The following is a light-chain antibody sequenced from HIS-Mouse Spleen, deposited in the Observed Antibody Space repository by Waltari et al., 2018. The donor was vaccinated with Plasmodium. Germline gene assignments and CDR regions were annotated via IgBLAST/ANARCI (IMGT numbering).Light chain of an antibody. CDR2: DVS. Sequence: QSALTQPRSVSGSPGQSVTISCTGPSSDVGGYNYVSWYKQHPGKAPKLRIYDVSTRPSWVPYRFSGSKSGNTASLTISGLQAEDEADYYCCSYAGSYTFVFGTGTKVTVL. CDR3: CSYAGSYTFV. J-gene: IGLJ1*01. V-gene: IGLV2-11*01. CDR1: SSDVGGYNY.